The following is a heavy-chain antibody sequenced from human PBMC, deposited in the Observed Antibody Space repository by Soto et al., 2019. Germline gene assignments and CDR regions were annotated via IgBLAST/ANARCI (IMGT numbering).Heavy chain of an antibody. V-gene: IGHV4-4*02. Sequence: SETLSLTCAVSGDAISSNHGWNWVRQPPGKGLEWVGEIWPSGDTNDSPSLEGRVTVSLDKSQNQYTLQLTSVTAADTAVYYCARDELHCIITNCCPFAYWGQGSRCTVSP. CDR3: ARDELHCIITNCCPFAY. CDR2: IWPSGDT. J-gene: IGHJ4*02. CDR1: GDAISSNHG. D-gene: IGHD2-2*01.